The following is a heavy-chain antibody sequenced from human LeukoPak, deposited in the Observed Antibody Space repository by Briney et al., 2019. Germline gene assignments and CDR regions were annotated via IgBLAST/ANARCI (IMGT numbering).Heavy chain of an antibody. D-gene: IGHD6-19*01. V-gene: IGHV4-39*01. CDR1: GGSISSSSYD. CDR3: ARRGSGWYYFDY. CDR2: IYYSGST. Sequence: PSETLSLTCTVSGGSISSSSYDWGWIRQPPGKGLEWIGCIYYSGSTYYNPSLKSRVTISVDTSKNQFSLKLSSVTAADTAVYYCARRGSGWYYFDYWGQGTLVTVSS. J-gene: IGHJ4*02.